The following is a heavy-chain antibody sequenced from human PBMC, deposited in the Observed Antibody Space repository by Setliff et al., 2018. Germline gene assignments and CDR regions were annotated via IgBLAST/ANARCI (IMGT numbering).Heavy chain of an antibody. D-gene: IGHD3-10*01. V-gene: IGHV1-8*03. Sequence: ASVKVSCKASGYSFTSNDINWVRQATGQGPEWMGWLNPSSGNTGYAPKFQGRDTITRSTSLSTAYMELRSLRSDDTAVYYCARDHVYGSQYYYYYYGMDVWGQGTTVTVSS. J-gene: IGHJ6*02. CDR2: LNPSSGNT. CDR1: GYSFTSND. CDR3: ARDHVYGSQYYYYYYGMDV.